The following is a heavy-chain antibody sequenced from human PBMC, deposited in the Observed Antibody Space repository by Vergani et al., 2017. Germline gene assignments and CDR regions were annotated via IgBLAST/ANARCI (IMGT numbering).Heavy chain of an antibody. J-gene: IGHJ5*02. CDR2: IYYSGST. CDR3: ARPHYYGSGSYWWFDP. V-gene: IGHV4-39*01. D-gene: IGHD3-10*01. CDR1: GGSISSSSYY. Sequence: QLQLQESGPGLVKPSETLSLTCTVSGGSISSSSYYWGWIRQPPGKGLEWIGSIYYSGSTYYNPSRKSRVTISVDTSKNQFSLKLSSVTAADTAVYYCARPHYYGSGSYWWFDPWGQGTLVTVSS.